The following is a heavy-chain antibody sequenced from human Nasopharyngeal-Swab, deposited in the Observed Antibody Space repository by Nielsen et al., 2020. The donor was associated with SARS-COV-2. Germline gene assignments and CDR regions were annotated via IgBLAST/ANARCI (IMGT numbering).Heavy chain of an antibody. CDR2: IYPGDSDT. Sequence: QVSCKGSGYSFTSYCIGWVRQMPGKGLEWMGIIYPGDSDTRYSPSFQGQVTISADKSISTSYLQWSSLKASDTAMYYCARPAVAGTRSPFDYWGQGTLVTVSS. D-gene: IGHD6-19*01. CDR1: GYSFTSYC. V-gene: IGHV5-51*01. CDR3: ARPAVAGTRSPFDY. J-gene: IGHJ4*02.